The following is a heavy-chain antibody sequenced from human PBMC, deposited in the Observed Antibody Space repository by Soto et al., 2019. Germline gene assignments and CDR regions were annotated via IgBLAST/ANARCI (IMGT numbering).Heavy chain of an antibody. CDR2: SRDKPQGYST. Sequence: EVQLVESGGGLVQPGGSLRLSCAGSGFTLSDHYIDWVRQAPGKGLEWVGRSRDKPQGYSTAYAASVKGRFTTSRDESKNSAYLQMNSLTADDTAVYYCAKATTNGGWFNPFDSWGQGALVTVSS. CDR3: AKATTNGGWFNPFDS. D-gene: IGHD6-19*01. J-gene: IGHJ4*02. CDR1: GFTLSDHY. V-gene: IGHV3-72*01.